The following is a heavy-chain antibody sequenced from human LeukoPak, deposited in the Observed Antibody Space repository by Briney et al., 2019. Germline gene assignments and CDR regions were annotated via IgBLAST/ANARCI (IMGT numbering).Heavy chain of an antibody. J-gene: IGHJ4*02. CDR2: IYTTGST. D-gene: IGHD3-22*01. CDR1: GVSISSGSYY. CDR3: AREGYYDRGGYREY. Sequence: SQTLSLTCTVSGVSISSGSYYWVWIRQPAGKGLEWIGRIYTTGSTNYNPSFKSRVTISVDTSKNQFSLKLSSVTAADTAVYYCAREGYYDRGGYREYWGQGTLVTVSS. V-gene: IGHV4-61*02.